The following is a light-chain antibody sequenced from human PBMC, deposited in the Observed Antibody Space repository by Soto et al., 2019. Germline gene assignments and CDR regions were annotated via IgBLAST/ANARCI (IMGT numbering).Light chain of an antibody. CDR2: DAS. CDR3: QQYNTYWT. J-gene: IGKJ1*01. V-gene: IGKV1-17*01. Sequence: DIQMTQSPSALAASVGDRVTISCRASQGIGNALGWYQQKPGKAPKLLIFDASSLENGVPSRFSGSGSGTEFTLTITGLQPDDFATYYCQQYNTYWTFGQGTTVDIK. CDR1: QGIGNA.